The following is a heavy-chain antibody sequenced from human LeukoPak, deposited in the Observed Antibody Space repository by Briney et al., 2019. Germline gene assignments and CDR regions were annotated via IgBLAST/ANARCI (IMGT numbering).Heavy chain of an antibody. D-gene: IGHD5-24*01. Sequence: PGRSLRLSCTASGFTFGDYAMSWVRQAPGKGLEWVGFIRSKAYGGTTEYAASVKGRFTISRDDSKSNAYLQMNSLKTEDTAVYYCTRQMGWLHFDYWGQGTLVTVSS. V-gene: IGHV3-49*04. J-gene: IGHJ4*02. CDR2: IRSKAYGGTT. CDR3: TRQMGWLHFDY. CDR1: GFTFGDYA.